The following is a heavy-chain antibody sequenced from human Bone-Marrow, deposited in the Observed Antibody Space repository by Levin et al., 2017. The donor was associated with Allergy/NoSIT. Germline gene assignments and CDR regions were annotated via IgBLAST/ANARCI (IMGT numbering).Heavy chain of an antibody. J-gene: IGHJ4*02. CDR1: GFTFGNYV. Sequence: GGSLRLSCVASGFTFGNYVMSWLRQVPGKGLEWLSSISAGGGSPYYADPAKGRFTISRDNSRNTVYLQMNSLRVDDTAVYFCAKDREVTTISSGFDYWGQGSLVTVSS. CDR3: AKDREVTTISSGFDY. CDR2: ISAGGGSP. V-gene: IGHV3-23*01. D-gene: IGHD4-17*01.